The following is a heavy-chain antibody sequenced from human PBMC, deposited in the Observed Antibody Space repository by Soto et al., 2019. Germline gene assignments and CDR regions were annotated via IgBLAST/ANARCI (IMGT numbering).Heavy chain of an antibody. CDR1: GGSISSGGYY. V-gene: IGHV4-31*03. CDR3: ARALTTVTLFDP. J-gene: IGHJ5*02. D-gene: IGHD4-17*01. Sequence: QVQLQESGPGLVKPSQTLSLTCTVSGGSISSGGYYWSWIRQHTGKGLEWIGYIDYSGSTHYNPALKSRVTISVDTSKNQFSLKLSSVTAADTAVYYCARALTTVTLFDPWGQGTLVTVSS. CDR2: IDYSGST.